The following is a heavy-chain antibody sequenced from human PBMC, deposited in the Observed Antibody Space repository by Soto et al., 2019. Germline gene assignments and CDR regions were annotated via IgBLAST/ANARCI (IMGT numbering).Heavy chain of an antibody. CDR1: GGVFRNYA. CDR3: ARDRWGSYSFDS. CDR2: IITVFGTA. D-gene: IGHD1-26*01. Sequence: QVQLVQSGAEVKKPGSSVKVSCKASGGVFRNYAINWVRQAPGQGLEWMGGIITVFGTADYPQKFQGRVTITADESTTTAYMELTRLKTEDTAVYFCARDRWGSYSFDSWGQGTLVTVAS. V-gene: IGHV1-69*01. J-gene: IGHJ5*01.